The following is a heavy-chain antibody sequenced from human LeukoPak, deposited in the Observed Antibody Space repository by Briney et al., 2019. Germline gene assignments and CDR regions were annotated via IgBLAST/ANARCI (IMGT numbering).Heavy chain of an antibody. Sequence: SETLSLTCTVSGYSISSGYYWGWIRQPPGKGLEWIGSINHSGSTNYNPSLKSRVTISVDTSKNQFSLKLSSVTAADTAVYYCARRSYTMVRGAGPRKYYFDYWGQGTLVTVSS. CDR3: ARRSYTMVRGAGPRKYYFDY. D-gene: IGHD3-10*01. CDR2: INHSGST. CDR1: GYSISSGYY. V-gene: IGHV4-38-2*02. J-gene: IGHJ4*02.